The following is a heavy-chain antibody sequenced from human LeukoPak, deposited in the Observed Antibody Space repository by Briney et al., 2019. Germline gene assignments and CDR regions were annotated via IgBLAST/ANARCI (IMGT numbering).Heavy chain of an antibody. J-gene: IGHJ5*02. V-gene: IGHV3-7*01. CDR2: IKQDGSEK. CDR1: GFTFSSYW. CDR3: ARSSSSWWGDWFDP. Sequence: WGSLRLSCAASGFTFSSYWMSWVRQAPGKGLEWVANIKQDGSEKYYVDSVKGRFTISRDNAKNSLYLQMNSLRAEDTAVYYCARSSSSWWGDWFDPWGQGTLVTVSS. D-gene: IGHD6-13*01.